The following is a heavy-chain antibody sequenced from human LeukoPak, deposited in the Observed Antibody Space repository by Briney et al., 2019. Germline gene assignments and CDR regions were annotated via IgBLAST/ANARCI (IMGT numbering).Heavy chain of an antibody. CDR3: ARSPAYCSGGSCYLDY. Sequence: SETLSLTCAVSGASITNRHYYWGWIRQPPRKGLEWIGSIFFSGNTYFNPSLKSRVTITIDTSKNQFSLQLDSVTAAETAVYYCARSPAYCSGGSCYLDYLGQGTLVIVSS. J-gene: IGHJ4*02. D-gene: IGHD2-15*01. CDR1: GASITNRHYY. V-gene: IGHV4-39*01. CDR2: IFFSGNT.